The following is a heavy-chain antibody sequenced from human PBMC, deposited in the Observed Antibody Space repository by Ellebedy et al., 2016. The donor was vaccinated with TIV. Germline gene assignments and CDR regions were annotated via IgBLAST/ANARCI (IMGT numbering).Heavy chain of an antibody. J-gene: IGHJ4*02. CDR2: ISWNSGSI. Sequence: SLKISXAASGFTFDDYAMHWVRQAPGKGLEWVSGISWNSGSIGYADSVKGRFTISRDNAKNSLYLQMNSLRAEDTALYYCAKAPPGELPGHFDYWGQGTLVTVSS. D-gene: IGHD1-26*01. CDR3: AKAPPGELPGHFDY. V-gene: IGHV3-9*01. CDR1: GFTFDDYA.